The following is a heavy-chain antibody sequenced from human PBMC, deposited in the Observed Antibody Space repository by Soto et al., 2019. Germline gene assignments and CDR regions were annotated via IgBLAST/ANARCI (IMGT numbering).Heavy chain of an antibody. CDR1: GGSISSYY. CDR3: ARSAVGRLGFWSGNWFDP. D-gene: IGHD3-3*01. Sequence: SETLSLTCTVSGGSISSYYWSWIRQPAGKGLEWIGRIYTSGSTNYNPSLKSRVTMSVDTSKNQFSLKLSSVTAADTAVYYCARSAVGRLGFWSGNWFDPWGQGTLVTVSS. J-gene: IGHJ5*02. V-gene: IGHV4-4*07. CDR2: IYTSGST.